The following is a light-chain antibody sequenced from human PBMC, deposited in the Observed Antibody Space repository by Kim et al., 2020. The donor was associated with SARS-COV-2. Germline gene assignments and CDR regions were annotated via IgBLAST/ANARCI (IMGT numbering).Light chain of an antibody. CDR1: SGHSTYA. CDR2: LNSDGSH. CDR3: QTWDTASRV. V-gene: IGLV4-69*01. J-gene: IGLJ3*02. Sequence: QLVLTQSPSASASLGDSVKLTCILTSGHSTYAIAWHQQQPEKGPRFLMKLNSDGSHRRGDGIPDRFSGSSSGTERYLTISSVQAEDEADYYCQTWDTASRVFGGGTQLTVL.